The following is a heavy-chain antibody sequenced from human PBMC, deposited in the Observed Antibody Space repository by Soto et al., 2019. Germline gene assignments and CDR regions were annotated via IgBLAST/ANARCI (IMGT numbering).Heavy chain of an antibody. Sequence: PSETLSLTCFVSGGSISSGGYYWSWIRQHPGKGLEWIGYIYYSGSTYYNPSLKSRVTISVDTSKNQFSLKLSSVTAADTDVYYCARDSPIAAAGTGFDPWGQGTLVTASS. CDR3: ARDSPIAAAGTGFDP. D-gene: IGHD6-13*01. V-gene: IGHV4-31*03. CDR2: IYYSGST. J-gene: IGHJ5*02. CDR1: GGSISSGGYY.